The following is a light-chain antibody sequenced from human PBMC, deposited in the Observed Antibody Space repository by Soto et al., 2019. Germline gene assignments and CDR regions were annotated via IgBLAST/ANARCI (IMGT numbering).Light chain of an antibody. CDR2: DNN. CDR1: SSNIGNNY. V-gene: IGLV1-51*01. CDR3: GTWDSSLSAGGV. Sequence: QSVLTQPPSVSAAPGQKVTISCSGSSSNIGNNYVSWYQQLPGTAPKLLIYDNNKRPSGIPDRFSGSKSGTSATLGITGLQTGDEGDYDCGTWDSSLSAGGVFGGGTKLTVL. J-gene: IGLJ2*01.